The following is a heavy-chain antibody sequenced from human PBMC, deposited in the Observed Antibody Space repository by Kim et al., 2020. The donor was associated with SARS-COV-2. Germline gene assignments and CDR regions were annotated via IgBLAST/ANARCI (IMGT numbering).Heavy chain of an antibody. Sequence: LQKFQGIVAITRDTSASTVLMELSSLRSEDTAVYYCARGADSNSNWFDPWGQGTLVTVSS. J-gene: IGHJ5*02. V-gene: IGHV1-3*01. D-gene: IGHD2-2*01. CDR3: ARGADSNSNWFDP.